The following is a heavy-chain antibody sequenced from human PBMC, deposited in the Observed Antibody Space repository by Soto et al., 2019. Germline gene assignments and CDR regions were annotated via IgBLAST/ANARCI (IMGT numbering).Heavy chain of an antibody. CDR3: ARGLRDYVWGSYRYSAFDI. D-gene: IGHD3-16*02. CDR2: INHSGST. CDR1: GGSFSGYY. J-gene: IGHJ3*02. V-gene: IGHV4-34*01. Sequence: QVQLQQWGAGLLKPSETLSLTCAVYGGSFSGYYWSWIRQPPGKGLEWIGEINHSGSTNYNPSLTSRVTISVDTSKNQFSLKLSSVTAADTAVYYCARGLRDYVWGSYRYSAFDIWGQGTMVTVSS.